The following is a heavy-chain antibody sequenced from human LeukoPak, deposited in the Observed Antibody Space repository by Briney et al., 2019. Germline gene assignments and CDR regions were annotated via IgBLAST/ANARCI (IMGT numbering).Heavy chain of an antibody. D-gene: IGHD3-10*01. V-gene: IGHV3-21*01. Sequence: GGSLRLSCAASGFTFSSYSMNWVRQAPGKGLEWVSSISSSSYIYYADSVKGRFTISRDNTKNSLYLQMNSLRAEDTAVYYCARDPMPGGLWFGELFRYLDYWGQGTLVTVSS. CDR1: GFTFSSYS. CDR3: ARDPMPGGLWFGELFRYLDY. J-gene: IGHJ4*02. CDR2: ISSSSYI.